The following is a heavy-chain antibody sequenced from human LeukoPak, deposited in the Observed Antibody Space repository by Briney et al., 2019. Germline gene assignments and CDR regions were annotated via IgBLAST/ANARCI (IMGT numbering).Heavy chain of an antibody. V-gene: IGHV4-59*01. Sequence: SETLSLTCTVSGGSISSYYWSWIRQPPGKGLEWIGYIYYSGSTNYNPSLKSRVTISVDTSKNQFSLKLSSVTAADTAVYYCARDGRGYCSGGSCYLYYGMDVWGKGTTVTVSS. CDR3: ARDGRGYCSGGSCYLYYGMDV. J-gene: IGHJ6*04. CDR1: GGSISSYY. D-gene: IGHD2-15*01. CDR2: IYYSGST.